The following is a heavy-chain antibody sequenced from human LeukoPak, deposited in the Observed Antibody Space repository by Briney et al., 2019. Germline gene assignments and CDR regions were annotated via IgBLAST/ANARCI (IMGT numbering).Heavy chain of an antibody. D-gene: IGHD5-12*01. V-gene: IGHV4-39*01. CDR1: VGSISSSPYY. CDR3: ARRGSGYPDY. CDR2: ISYSGST. Sequence: PSETLSLTCTVSVGSISSSPYYWGWIRQPPGKGLEWIGSISYSGSTYYNPSLKSRVTISVDTSKNQFSVKLSSVTAADTAVYYCARRGSGYPDYWGQGTLVTVSS. J-gene: IGHJ4*02.